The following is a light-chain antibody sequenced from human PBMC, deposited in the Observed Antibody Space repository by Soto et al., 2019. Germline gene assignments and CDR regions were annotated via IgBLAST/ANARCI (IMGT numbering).Light chain of an antibody. V-gene: IGLV2-14*01. CDR1: SSDVGGYNY. J-gene: IGLJ1*01. CDR3: SSYTTSSTYV. Sequence: QSVLTQPASVSGSPGQSITISCTGTSSDVGGYNYVSWHQQHPGKVPKLMIYDVSYRPSGVSNRFSGSKSGNTASLTISGLQAEDEADYYRSSYTTSSTYVFGTGTKLTVL. CDR2: DVS.